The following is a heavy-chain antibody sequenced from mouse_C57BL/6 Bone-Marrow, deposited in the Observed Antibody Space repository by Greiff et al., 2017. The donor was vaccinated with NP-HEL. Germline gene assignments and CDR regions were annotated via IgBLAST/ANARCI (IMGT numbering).Heavy chain of an antibody. D-gene: IGHD1-1*01. Sequence: EVQLKESGAELVKPGASVKLSCTASGFNIKDYYMHWVKQRTEQGLEWIGRIDPEDGETKYAPKFQGKATITADTSSNTAYLQLSSLTSEDTAVYYCAGYYGSSYPLAMDYWGQGTSVTVSS. J-gene: IGHJ4*01. V-gene: IGHV14-2*01. CDR1: GFNIKDYY. CDR2: IDPEDGET. CDR3: AGYYGSSYPLAMDY.